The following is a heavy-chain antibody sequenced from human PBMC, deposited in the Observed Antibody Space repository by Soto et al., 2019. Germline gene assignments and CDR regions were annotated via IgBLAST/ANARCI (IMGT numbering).Heavy chain of an antibody. V-gene: IGHV3-23*01. CDR3: AKERVRFLDA. CDR2: INDSGDIA. J-gene: IGHJ5*02. Sequence: GGSLRLSCAASGFIISSFGMNWVRQAPGKGPEWVSGINDSGDIAYYADSVQGRFTIYRDNSKNKLFLQMDSLTVDDTALYFCAKERVRFLDAWGQGTLVTVSS. CDR1: GFIISSFG. D-gene: IGHD3-3*01.